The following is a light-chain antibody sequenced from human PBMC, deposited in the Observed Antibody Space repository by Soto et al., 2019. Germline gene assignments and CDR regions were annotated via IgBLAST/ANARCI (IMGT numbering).Light chain of an antibody. Sequence: EVVLMQSPGTLTLSPGERATLSCRVSQSVSSSYLAWYQQKPGQAPRLLIYGASSRATGIPDRFSGSGSGTDFTLTISRLEPEDFAVYYCQQYGSSPWTFGQGTKVDIK. CDR1: QSVSSSY. CDR3: QQYGSSPWT. J-gene: IGKJ1*01. CDR2: GAS. V-gene: IGKV3-20*01.